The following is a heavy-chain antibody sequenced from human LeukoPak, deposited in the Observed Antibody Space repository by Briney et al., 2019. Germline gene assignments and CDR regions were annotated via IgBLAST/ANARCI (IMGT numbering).Heavy chain of an antibody. CDR1: GFTFSSYS. V-gene: IGHV3-48*01. CDR2: ISSSSSTI. CDR3: ARAGFTFSDYFGSFFDY. D-gene: IGHD3-10*01. J-gene: IGHJ4*02. Sequence: GGSLRLSCAASGFTFSSYSMNWVRQAPGKGLESVSYISSSSSTIYYAVSVMGRFTISRDNAKNSLYLQLNSLRAEDTAVYYCARAGFTFSDYFGSFFDYWGQGTLVTVSS.